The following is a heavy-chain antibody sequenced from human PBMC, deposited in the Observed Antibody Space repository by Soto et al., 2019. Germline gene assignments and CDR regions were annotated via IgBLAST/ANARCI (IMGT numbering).Heavy chain of an antibody. V-gene: IGHV4-59*01. CDR2: IYYSGST. CDR3: ARTNYFDY. Sequence: SETLSLTCTVAGGSISSYYWSWIRQPPGKGLEWIGYIYYSGSTNYNPSLKSRVTISVDTSKNQFSLKLTSVTAADTAVYYCARTNYFDYWGQGALVTVSS. CDR1: GGSISSYY. J-gene: IGHJ4*02.